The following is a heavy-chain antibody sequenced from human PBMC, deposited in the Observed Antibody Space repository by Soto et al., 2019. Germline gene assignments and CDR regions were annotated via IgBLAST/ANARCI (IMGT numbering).Heavy chain of an antibody. Sequence: EVQLVESGGGLVQPGGSLRLSCAASGFTFSSYEMNWVRQAPGKGLEWVSYISSSGSTIYYADSVKGRFTISRDNAKNSLYLQMNSLRAEDTAVYYCARERIAARRGYYYYYGMDVWGQGTTVTVSS. CDR2: ISSSGSTI. CDR1: GFTFSSYE. V-gene: IGHV3-48*03. J-gene: IGHJ6*02. CDR3: ARERIAARRGYYYYYGMDV. D-gene: IGHD6-6*01.